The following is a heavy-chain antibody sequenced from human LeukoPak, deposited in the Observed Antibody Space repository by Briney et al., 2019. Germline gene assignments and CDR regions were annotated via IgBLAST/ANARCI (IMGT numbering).Heavy chain of an antibody. CDR2: INPKNGGT. CDR1: GYTFTDYS. D-gene: IGHD2/OR15-2a*01. Sequence: ASVKVSRKPSGYTFTDYSIHWLRQVPGQGPEWIGWINPKNGGTNYAQTFQGRVTMTWDTSITTAYMELSSLRSDDTAVYYCARDLYCNSAKCYSNWFDTWGQGTLVTVSS. J-gene: IGHJ5*02. CDR3: ARDLYCNSAKCYSNWFDT. V-gene: IGHV1-2*02.